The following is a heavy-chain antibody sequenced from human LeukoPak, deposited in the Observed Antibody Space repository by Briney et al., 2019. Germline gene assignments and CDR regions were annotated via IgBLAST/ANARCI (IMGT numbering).Heavy chain of an antibody. D-gene: IGHD3-10*01. Sequence: PGGSLRLSCAASGFIFSDYGMHWVRQAPGKGLEWVAVIWNNGNNKYADSVRGRFTISRDDSKNTLYLQMDSLRAEDTAVYYCARDMYYGSGSYKYWGQGTLVTVSS. J-gene: IGHJ4*02. CDR3: ARDMYYGSGSYKY. CDR2: IWNNGNNK. V-gene: IGHV3-33*01. CDR1: GFIFSDYG.